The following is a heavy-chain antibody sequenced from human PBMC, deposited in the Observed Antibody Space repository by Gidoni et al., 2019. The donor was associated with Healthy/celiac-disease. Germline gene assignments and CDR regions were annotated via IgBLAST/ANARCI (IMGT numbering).Heavy chain of an antibody. V-gene: IGHV3-53*01. CDR3: ARDPYSSPLVEHPYYYYGMDV. Sequence: EVQQVESGGGWIQPGGSLRLSCAASGFTASSTYMIWVRQAPGKGLELVSVISSVGSTYYAYSVQGRFTISRDNSKNTLDLQMNSLRAEDTAVYYCARDPYSSPLVEHPYYYYGMDVWGQGTTVTVSS. J-gene: IGHJ6*02. CDR1: GFTASSTY. D-gene: IGHD6-13*01. CDR2: ISSVGST.